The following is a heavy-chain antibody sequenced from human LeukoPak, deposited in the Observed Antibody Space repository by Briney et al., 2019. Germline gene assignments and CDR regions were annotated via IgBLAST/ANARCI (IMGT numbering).Heavy chain of an antibody. D-gene: IGHD1-7*01. J-gene: IGHJ4*02. Sequence: GASVKVSCKASGYTFTIYGITWVRQAPGQGLEWMGWISAYNGNTNYAQKLQGRVTMTTDTSTSTAYMELRSLRSDDTAVYYCARSPYNWNYEYYFDYWGQGTLVTVSS. CDR1: GYTFTIYG. CDR2: ISAYNGNT. V-gene: IGHV1-18*01. CDR3: ARSPYNWNYEYYFDY.